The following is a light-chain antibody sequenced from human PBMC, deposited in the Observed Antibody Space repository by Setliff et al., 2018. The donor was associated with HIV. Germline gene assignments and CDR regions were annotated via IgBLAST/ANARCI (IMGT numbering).Light chain of an antibody. J-gene: IGLJ1*01. CDR2: DVN. V-gene: IGLV2-14*03. CDR3: CSYSRGSTYV. Sequence: QSVLTQPASVTGAPGQPITISCTGTSNDIGRFNYVSWYKQFPGKGPTLVIFDVNQRPSGVSNRFSGSKSGNIASLIISGLQAEDEADYFCCSYSRGSTYVFGTGTKVTVL. CDR1: SNDIGRFNY.